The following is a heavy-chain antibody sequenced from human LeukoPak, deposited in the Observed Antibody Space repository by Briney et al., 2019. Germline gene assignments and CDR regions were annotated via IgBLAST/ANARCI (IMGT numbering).Heavy chain of an antibody. CDR1: GYTFTVYY. CDR2: INPNSGGT. Sequence: GASVKVSCKASGYTFTVYYIHWVRQAPGQGLEYMGWINPNSGGTNYAQKFQGRVTMTRDTSISTAYMELSRLRSDDTAVYYCARGRGESYYYDSSGYLHDYWGQGTLVTVSS. V-gene: IGHV1-2*02. D-gene: IGHD3-22*01. J-gene: IGHJ4*02. CDR3: ARGRGESYYYDSSGYLHDY.